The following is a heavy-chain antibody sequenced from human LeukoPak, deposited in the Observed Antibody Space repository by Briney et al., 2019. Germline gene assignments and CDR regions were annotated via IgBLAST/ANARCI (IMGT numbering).Heavy chain of an antibody. Sequence: GGSLRLSCAASGLRFSDYYVSWIRQAPGKGLEWVSSISSSSSYIYYADSVKGRFIISRDNAKNSLYLQMNSLRAEDTAVYYCARDHYYDSSGYIPAGDAFDIWGQGTMVTVSS. J-gene: IGHJ3*02. V-gene: IGHV3-11*06. CDR3: ARDHYYDSSGYIPAGDAFDI. D-gene: IGHD3-22*01. CDR1: GLRFSDYY. CDR2: ISSSSSYI.